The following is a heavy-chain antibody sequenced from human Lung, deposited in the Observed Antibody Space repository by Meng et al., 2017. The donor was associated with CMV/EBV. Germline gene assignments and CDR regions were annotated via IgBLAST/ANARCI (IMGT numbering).Heavy chain of an antibody. J-gene: IGHJ3*02. CDR2: IYPSDSDT. D-gene: IGHD2-15*01. V-gene: IGHV5-51*01. CDR3: ARQIGNAAHDAFDI. CDR1: GYSFTSYW. Sequence: GGSLRLSCKGSGYSFTSYWIGWVRQMPGKGLEWMGIIYPSDSDTRYSPSFQGQVTISADKSISTAYLQWSSLKASDTAMYYCARQIGNAAHDAFDIWGQGXMVTVSS.